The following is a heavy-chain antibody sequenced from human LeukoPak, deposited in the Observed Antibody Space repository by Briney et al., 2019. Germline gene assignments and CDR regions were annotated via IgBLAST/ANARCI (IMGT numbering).Heavy chain of an antibody. V-gene: IGHV4-59*01. J-gene: IGHJ5*02. CDR3: ARVYYYGSGSYRNWFDP. Sequence: PSETLSLTCTVSGGSISSYYWSWIRQPPGKGLEWIGYIYYSGSTNYNPSLKSRVTISVGTSKNQFSLKLSSVTAADTAVYYCARVYYYGSGSYRNWFDPWGQGTLVTVSS. D-gene: IGHD3-10*01. CDR2: IYYSGST. CDR1: GGSISSYY.